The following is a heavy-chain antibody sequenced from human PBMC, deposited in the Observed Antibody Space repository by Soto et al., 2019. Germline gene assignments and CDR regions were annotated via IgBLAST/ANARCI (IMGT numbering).Heavy chain of an antibody. Sequence: QVQLVQSGAEMKSPGSSVKVSCKATGYIFIGSYLHWIRQAPGQGPEWMGSICPATGDTDYAQTYQGRVILTGDTAIGTAYMELKWLTFDDTGMYYCARGPSEWGQGTLVTVSS. CDR3: ARGPSE. CDR2: ICPATGDT. J-gene: IGHJ4*02. V-gene: IGHV1-2*02. CDR1: GYIFIGSY.